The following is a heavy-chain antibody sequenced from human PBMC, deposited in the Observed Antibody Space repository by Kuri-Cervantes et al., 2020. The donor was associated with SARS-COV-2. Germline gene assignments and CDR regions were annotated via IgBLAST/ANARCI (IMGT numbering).Heavy chain of an antibody. CDR2: ISSSSSYI. V-gene: IGHV3-21*01. CDR3: ARGTEAARQILSWDY. CDR1: GFTFSSYW. D-gene: IGHD6-6*01. Sequence: GGSLRLSCAASGFTFSSYWMNWVRQAPGKGLEWVSSISSSSSYIYYADSVKGRFTISRDNAKNSLYLQMNSLRAEDTAVYYCARGTEAARQILSWDYWGQGTLVTVSS. J-gene: IGHJ4*02.